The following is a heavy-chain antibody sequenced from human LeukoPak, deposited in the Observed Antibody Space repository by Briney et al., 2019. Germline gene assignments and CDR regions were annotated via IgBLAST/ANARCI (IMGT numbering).Heavy chain of an antibody. Sequence: GRSLRLSCAASGFTFSSYAMHWVRQAPGKGLEWVAVISYDGSNKYYADSVKGRFTISRDNSKNTLYLQMNSLRAEDTAVYYCARDMAIAVAGTEGDYWGQGTLVTVSS. V-gene: IGHV3-30-3*01. D-gene: IGHD6-19*01. CDR3: ARDMAIAVAGTEGDY. J-gene: IGHJ4*02. CDR2: ISYDGSNK. CDR1: GFTFSSYA.